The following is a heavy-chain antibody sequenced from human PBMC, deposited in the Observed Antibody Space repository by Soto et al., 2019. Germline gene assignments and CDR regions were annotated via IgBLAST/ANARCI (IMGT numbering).Heavy chain of an antibody. V-gene: IGHV1-69*01. J-gene: IGHJ5*02. CDR1: GGTFSSYA. CDR2: IIPIFGTA. Sequence: QVQLVQSGAEVKKPGSSVKVSCKASGGTFSSYAISWVRQAPGQGLEWMGGIIPIFGTANYAQKFQGRVTITADESTSTAYMELSSLRSEDTAVYYCARAGRSWIQLSRGSYNWFDPWGQGTLVTVSS. CDR3: ARAGRSWIQLSRGSYNWFDP. D-gene: IGHD5-18*01.